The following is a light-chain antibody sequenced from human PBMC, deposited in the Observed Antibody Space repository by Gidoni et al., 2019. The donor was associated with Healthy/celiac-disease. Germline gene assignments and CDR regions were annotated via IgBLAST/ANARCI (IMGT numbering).Light chain of an antibody. Sequence: DSQMTQSPSSVSAAVGDRVTITCRASQGISSRLAWYPQKPGTAPKLLIYDASSFQSWVPSRFSGSVSGTDFTLTISSLQPEDFSTYYCQQANSFPLTFGGGPKVEIK. J-gene: IGKJ4*01. V-gene: IGKV1-12*01. CDR1: QGISSR. CDR2: DAS. CDR3: QQANSFPLT.